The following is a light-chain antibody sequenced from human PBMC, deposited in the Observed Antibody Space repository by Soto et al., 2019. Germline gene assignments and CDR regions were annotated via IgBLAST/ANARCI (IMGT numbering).Light chain of an antibody. CDR1: SSDVGSFNS. J-gene: IGLJ2*01. CDR3: CSYTSISTSAV. Sequence: QSALTQPASVSGSPGQSITISCTGTSSDVGSFNSVSWYQQHPGKAPKLMIYEVSDRPSGVSNRFSGSKSGNTASLTISGLQTEDEADYYCCSYTSISTSAVFGGGTKVTVL. V-gene: IGLV2-14*01. CDR2: EVS.